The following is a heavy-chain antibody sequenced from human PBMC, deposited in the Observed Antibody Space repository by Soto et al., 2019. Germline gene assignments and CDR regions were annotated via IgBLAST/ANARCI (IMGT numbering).Heavy chain of an antibody. CDR2: IESSGGT. CDR3: ARTDRFGSWDAWY. Sequence: QVQLQESGPGLVKPSETLSLTCNVSGDSVSGGYSWSWIRQPPGQGLEWIAYIESSGGTRYRPSLARRLTVSFDMSKNQISLNLNSVTAADTAVYYCARTDRFGSWDAWYWGQGTLVTVSA. CDR1: GDSVSGGYS. J-gene: IGHJ4*02. D-gene: IGHD3-10*01. V-gene: IGHV4-61*08.